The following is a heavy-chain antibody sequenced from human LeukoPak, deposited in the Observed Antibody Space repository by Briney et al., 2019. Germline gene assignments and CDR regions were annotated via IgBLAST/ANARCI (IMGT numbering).Heavy chain of an antibody. D-gene: IGHD3-16*01. Sequence: ASVKVSCKASGYTFTSYDINWVRQATGQGLEWMGWMNPNSGNTGYAQKFQGRVTITRNTSISTAYMELSSLRSEDTAVYYCARGDRFGSYYCYMDVWGKGTTVTVSS. J-gene: IGHJ6*03. CDR2: MNPNSGNT. CDR1: GYTFTSYD. V-gene: IGHV1-8*03. CDR3: ARGDRFGSYYCYMDV.